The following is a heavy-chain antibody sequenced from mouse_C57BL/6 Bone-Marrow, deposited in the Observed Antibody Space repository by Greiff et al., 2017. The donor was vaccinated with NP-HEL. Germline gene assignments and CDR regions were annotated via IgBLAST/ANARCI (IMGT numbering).Heavy chain of an antibody. J-gene: IGHJ1*03. V-gene: IGHV5-4*01. Sequence: EVQLVESGGGLVKPGGSLKLSCAASGFTFSSYAMSWVRQTPEKRLEWVATISDGGSYTYYPDNVKGRFTISRDNAKNNLYLQMSHLKSEDTAMYYCARDTLVGYFDVWGTGTTVTVSS. CDR2: ISDGGSYT. CDR1: GFTFSSYA. CDR3: ARDTLVGYFDV.